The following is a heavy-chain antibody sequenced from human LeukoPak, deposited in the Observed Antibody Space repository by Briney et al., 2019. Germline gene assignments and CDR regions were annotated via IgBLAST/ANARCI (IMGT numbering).Heavy chain of an antibody. CDR2: ISSDSNTI. Sequence: GGSLRLSCAASGLTFSSYNMNWVRQAPGKGLEWVTYISSDSNTIYYADSVKGRFTISRDNAENSLYLQMNSLRAEDTAVYYCARGLYGDHGGYWGQGTLVTVSS. V-gene: IGHV3-48*01. D-gene: IGHD4-17*01. J-gene: IGHJ4*02. CDR1: GLTFSSYN. CDR3: ARGLYGDHGGY.